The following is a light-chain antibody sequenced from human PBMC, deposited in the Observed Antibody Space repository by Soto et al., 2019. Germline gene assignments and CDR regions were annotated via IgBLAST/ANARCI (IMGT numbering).Light chain of an antibody. CDR3: QLSGSLPRT. J-gene: IGKJ4*01. Sequence: PVTLSLYTGERATLSCRASQTVSTNYLAWYQQKPGQAPRLLIYGASKRATGIPDRFSGSGSGTDFTLTISILEPEDFVVYCCQLSGSLPRTFPEGTKVDIK. V-gene: IGKV3-20*01. CDR1: QTVSTNY. CDR2: GAS.